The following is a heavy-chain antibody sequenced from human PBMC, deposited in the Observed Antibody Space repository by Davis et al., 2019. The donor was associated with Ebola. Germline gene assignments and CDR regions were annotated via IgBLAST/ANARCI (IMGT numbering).Heavy chain of an antibody. D-gene: IGHD2-15*01. CDR1: GFALSSHA. J-gene: IGHJ6*02. V-gene: IGHV3-23*01. CDR2: ISGHGDIT. CDR3: VRGRGYCNGGSCYLDV. Sequence: GESLKISCAASGFALSSHAMSWVRQAPEKGLEWVSAISGHGDITHYADSVKGRFTISRDHSKNTLYLQMNSLRDEDTAVYYCVRGRGYCNGGSCYLDVWGQGTTVTVSS.